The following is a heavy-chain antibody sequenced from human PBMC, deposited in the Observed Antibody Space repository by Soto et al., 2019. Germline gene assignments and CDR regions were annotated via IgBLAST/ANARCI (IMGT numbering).Heavy chain of an antibody. J-gene: IGHJ3*02. CDR2: IYYSGST. V-gene: IGHV4-31*03. CDR3: ASRYCSGGSRYSDAYDI. D-gene: IGHD2-15*01. Sequence: QVQLQESGPGLVKPSQTLSLTCTVSGGSISSGGYYWSWIRQHPGKGLEWIGYIYYSGSTYYNPSLKSRVTLSVDTSQNQFSLKLSSVTAADTDVYYCASRYCSGGSRYSDAYDIWGQGTMVTVSS. CDR1: GGSISSGGYY.